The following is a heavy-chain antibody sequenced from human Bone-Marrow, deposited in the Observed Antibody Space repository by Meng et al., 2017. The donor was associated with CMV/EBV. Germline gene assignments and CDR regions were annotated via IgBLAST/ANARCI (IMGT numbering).Heavy chain of an antibody. CDR3: ARGPGGYCSSTSCYHFDY. D-gene: IGHD2-2*01. V-gene: IGHV3-21*01. CDR1: GCTFSSYA. Sequence: GESLKISCPASGCTFSSYAMSWVRQAPGKGLEWVSSITSSSRYIYYADSVKGRFTISRDNAKKSLFLQMNSLRAEDTAVYDCARGPGGYCSSTSCYHFDYWGQGTLVTVSS. J-gene: IGHJ4*02. CDR2: ITSSSRYI.